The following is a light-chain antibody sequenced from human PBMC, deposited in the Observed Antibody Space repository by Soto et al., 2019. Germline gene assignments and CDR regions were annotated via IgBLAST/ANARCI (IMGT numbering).Light chain of an antibody. V-gene: IGKV2-30*02. Sequence: DVVMTQSPLSLPVTLGQPASISCRSSQSLVHSDGNTYLSWFQQRPGQSPRRLIYKVSDRDSGVPDRFSGSGSGTDFTLKISGVEAEDGGIYWCMQGTQWPRTFGGGTKVEIK. CDR2: KVS. CDR3: MQGTQWPRT. J-gene: IGKJ4*01. CDR1: QSLVHSDGNTY.